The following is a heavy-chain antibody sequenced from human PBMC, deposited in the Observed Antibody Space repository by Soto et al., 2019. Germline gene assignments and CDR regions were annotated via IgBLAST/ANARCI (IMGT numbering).Heavy chain of an antibody. V-gene: IGHV1-2*02. J-gene: IGHJ6*01. CDR3: ALSFSQTNIDV. CDR2: INPDSGRT. Sequence: QVQLVQSGPEVGKPGASVKVSCKASGYTFTGYYLHWVRQAPGQGLEWMGYINPDSGRTRYAQKCQGTVTMTRDTSITTAYLELSSLKYDVSAIFYCALSFSQTNIDVWGQGTTVIVSS. CDR1: GYTFTGYY.